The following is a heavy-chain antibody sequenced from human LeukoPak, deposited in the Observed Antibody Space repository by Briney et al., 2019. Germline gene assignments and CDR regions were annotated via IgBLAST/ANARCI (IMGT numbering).Heavy chain of an antibody. J-gene: IGHJ4*02. CDR2: IRQDGNEK. CDR3: ATSKLEWLFNFYY. D-gene: IGHD3-3*01. Sequence: GGSLRLSCAASGFIFSSYWMSWVRQAPGKGLEWVANIRQDGNEKYYVDSVKGRFIISRDNAKNSLYLQINSLRAEDTAVYFCATSKLEWLFNFYYWGQGTLVTVSS. CDR1: GFIFSSYW. V-gene: IGHV3-7*03.